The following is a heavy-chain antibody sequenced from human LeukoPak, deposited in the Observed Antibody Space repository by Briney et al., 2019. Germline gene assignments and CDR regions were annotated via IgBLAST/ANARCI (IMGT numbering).Heavy chain of an antibody. V-gene: IGHV3-21*01. J-gene: IGHJ4*02. Sequence: GGSLRLSCAASGFTFSSYSMNWVRQAPGKGLEWVSSISSSSYIYYADSVKGRFTISRDNAKNSLYLQMNSLRAEDTAVYYCARGISSAAGIYFDYWGQGTLVTVSS. CDR1: GFTFSSYS. D-gene: IGHD6-13*01. CDR3: ARGISSAAGIYFDY. CDR2: ISSSSYI.